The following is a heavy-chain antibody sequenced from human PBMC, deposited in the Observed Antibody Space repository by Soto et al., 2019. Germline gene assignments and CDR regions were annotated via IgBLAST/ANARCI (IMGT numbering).Heavy chain of an antibody. CDR2: ISYDGSNK. CDR3: ERNPYGDSTGYFDL. D-gene: IGHD4-17*01. V-gene: IGHV3-30-3*01. J-gene: IGHJ2*01. Sequence: QVQLVESGGGVVQPGRSLRLSCAASGFTFSSYAMHWVRQAPGKGLEWVAVISYDGSNKYYADSVKGRFTISRDNSKNTLYLQMNSLRAEDTAVYYCERNPYGDSTGYFDLWGRGTLVTVSS. CDR1: GFTFSSYA.